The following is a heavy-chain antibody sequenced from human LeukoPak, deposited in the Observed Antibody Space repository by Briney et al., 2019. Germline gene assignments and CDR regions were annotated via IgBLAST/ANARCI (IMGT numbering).Heavy chain of an antibody. D-gene: IGHD3-9*01. CDR3: ASGLRYFDWLSSPFDY. V-gene: IGHV1-46*01. CDR1: GYMFTNYY. Sequence: ASVKVSCKASGYMFTNYYMHWVRQAPGQGLEWMGIINPSGGSTSYAQKLQGRVTVTTDTSTSTAYMELRSLRSDDTAVYYCASGLRYFDWLSSPFDYWGQGTLVTVSS. J-gene: IGHJ4*02. CDR2: INPSGGST.